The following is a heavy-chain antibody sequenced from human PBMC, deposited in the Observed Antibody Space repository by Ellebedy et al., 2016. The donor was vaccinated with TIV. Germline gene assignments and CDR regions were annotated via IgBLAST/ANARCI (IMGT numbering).Heavy chain of an antibody. CDR3: ARGLGCSSTSYTANGCHDYYYYGMDV. CDR1: GYTFTSYG. CDR2: INPSGGST. Sequence: ASVKVSCXASGYTFTSYGISWVRQAPGQGLEWMGIINPSGGSTSYAQKFQGRVTMTRDTSTSTVYMELSSLRSEDTAVYYCARGLGCSSTSYTANGCHDYYYYGMDVWGQGTTVTVSS. J-gene: IGHJ6*02. D-gene: IGHD2-2*01. V-gene: IGHV1-46*01.